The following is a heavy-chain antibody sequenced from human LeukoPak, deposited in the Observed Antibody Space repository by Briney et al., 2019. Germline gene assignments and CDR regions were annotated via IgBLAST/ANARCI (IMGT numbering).Heavy chain of an antibody. J-gene: IGHJ4*01. CDR2: ISSSGSTI. CDR1: GFTFSDYY. CDR3: AIKSSIAASKN. D-gene: IGHD6-25*01. V-gene: IGHV3-11*04. Sequence: GGSLRLSCAASGFTFSDYYMSWIRQAPGKGLEWVSYISSSGSTIYYADSVKGRFNISRDNGKNSLYLQMNSLRAEDTAVYYCAIKSSIAASKNWGQGTLVTVSS.